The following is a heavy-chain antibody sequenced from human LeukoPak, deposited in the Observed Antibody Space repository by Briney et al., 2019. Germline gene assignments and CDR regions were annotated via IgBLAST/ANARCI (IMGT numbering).Heavy chain of an antibody. CDR1: GGSISESSYY. J-gene: IGHJ5*02. Sequence: SETLSLTCTVSGGSISESSYYWGWIRQSPGKGLEWTGSISNSGSTHYNPSLKSRVNISIDTSKNQFSLKLNSVTAADTAVFYCAKDRGYGSGTFSRNNWFDPWGQGTLVIVSS. D-gene: IGHD3-10*01. V-gene: IGHV4-39*07. CDR3: AKDRGYGSGTFSRNNWFDP. CDR2: ISNSGST.